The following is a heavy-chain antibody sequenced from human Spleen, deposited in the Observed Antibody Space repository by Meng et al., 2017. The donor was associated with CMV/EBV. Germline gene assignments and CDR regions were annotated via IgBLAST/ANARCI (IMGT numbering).Heavy chain of an antibody. Sequence: SETLSLTCTVSGGSVSSYYWTWIRQPPGKGLEWIGYIYYMGNTGYNPSLKSRVTISIDTSKNQLSLRVSSVTAADTAVYYCARDSAWGYYGMDVWGQGTTVTVSS. CDR1: GGSVSSYY. D-gene: IGHD3-16*01. J-gene: IGHJ6*02. CDR2: IYYMGNT. CDR3: ARDSAWGYYGMDV. V-gene: IGHV4-59*02.